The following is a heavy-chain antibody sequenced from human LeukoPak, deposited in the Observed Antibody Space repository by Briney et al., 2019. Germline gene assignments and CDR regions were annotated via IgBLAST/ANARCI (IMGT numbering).Heavy chain of an antibody. D-gene: IGHD4-17*01. CDR2: ISSSSSYI. V-gene: IGHV3-21*01. CDR3: ARGYDYGATGDY. J-gene: IGHJ4*02. CDR1: GFTFSSYS. Sequence: GGSLRLSCAASGFTFSSYSTNWVRQAPGKGLEWVSSISSSSSYIYYADSVKGRFTISRDNAKNSLYLQMNSLRAEDTAVYYCARGYDYGATGDYWGQGTLVTVSS.